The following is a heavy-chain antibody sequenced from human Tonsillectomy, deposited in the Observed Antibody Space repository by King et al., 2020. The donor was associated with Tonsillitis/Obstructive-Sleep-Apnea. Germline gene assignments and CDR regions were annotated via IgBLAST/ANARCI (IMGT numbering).Heavy chain of an antibody. CDR3: ARKLGGYYYYGMDV. J-gene: IGHJ6*02. D-gene: IGHD3-16*01. Sequence: VQLVESGGGLVQPGGSLRPSCAASGFTFTSYAMSWVRQAPGKGLEWVSGISGSGGSTYYADSVKGRFTISRDNSKNTLYLQMNSLRAEDTAVYYCARKLGGYYYYGMDVWGQGTTVTVSS. CDR1: GFTFTSYA. CDR2: ISGSGGST. V-gene: IGHV3-23*04.